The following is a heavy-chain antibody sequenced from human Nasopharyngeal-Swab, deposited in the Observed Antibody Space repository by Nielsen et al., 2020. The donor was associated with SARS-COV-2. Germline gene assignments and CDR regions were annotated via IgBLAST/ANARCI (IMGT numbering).Heavy chain of an antibody. Sequence: GGSLRLSCKASGYSFSNYWIGWVRQMPGKGLEWMGMIFPGDSETRYSPSFQGQVFISADKSISTAYLQWSSLKASDTAIYYCVRHGVDTTMINGDFPQGLQYWGQGTLVTVSS. CDR1: GYSFSNYW. D-gene: IGHD5-18*01. V-gene: IGHV5-51*01. CDR3: VRHGVDTTMINGDFPQGLQY. CDR2: IFPGDSET. J-gene: IGHJ1*01.